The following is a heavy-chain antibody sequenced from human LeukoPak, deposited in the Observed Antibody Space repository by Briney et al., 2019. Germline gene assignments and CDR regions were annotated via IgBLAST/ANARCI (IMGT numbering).Heavy chain of an antibody. V-gene: IGHV4-34*01. CDR2: INHSGST. D-gene: IGHD4-17*01. CDR3: ARGRLRSMWVYYYYGMDV. CDR1: GGSFSGYY. J-gene: IGHJ6*02. Sequence: SETLSLTCAVYGGSFSGYYWSWIRQPPGKGLEWIGEINHSGSTNYNPSLKSRVTISVDTSKNQFSLKLSSVTAADTAVYYCARGRLRSMWVYYYYGMDVWGQGTTVTVSS.